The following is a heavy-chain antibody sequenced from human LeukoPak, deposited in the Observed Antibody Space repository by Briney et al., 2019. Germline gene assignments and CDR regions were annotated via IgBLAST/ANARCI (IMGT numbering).Heavy chain of an antibody. CDR3: ARGDSLGFDY. CDR2: IYYSGST. D-gene: IGHD3-16*02. J-gene: IGHJ4*02. CDR1: GGSINSYY. V-gene: IGHV4-59*01. Sequence: SETLSLTCTVSGGSINSYYWSWIRQPPGKGLEWIGYIYYSGSTNYNPSLKSRVTISVDTSKNQFSLRLSSVTAADTAVYYCARGDSLGFDYWGQGTLVTVSS.